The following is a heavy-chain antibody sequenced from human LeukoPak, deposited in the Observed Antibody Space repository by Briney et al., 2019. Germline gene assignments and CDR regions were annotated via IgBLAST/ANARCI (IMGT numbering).Heavy chain of an antibody. CDR2: INPNSGDT. D-gene: IGHD2-15*01. CDR1: VYTFTGYY. V-gene: IGHV1-2*02. CDR3: ARVRCSGGSCYSAENYYYGMDV. Sequence: GASVKVSCKASVYTFTGYYMHWVRQAPGQGLEWMGWINPNSGDTNYAQKLQGRVTMTRDTSFSTAYMELSRLKSDDTAVYYCARVRCSGGSCYSAENYYYGMDVWGQGTTVTVSS. J-gene: IGHJ6*02.